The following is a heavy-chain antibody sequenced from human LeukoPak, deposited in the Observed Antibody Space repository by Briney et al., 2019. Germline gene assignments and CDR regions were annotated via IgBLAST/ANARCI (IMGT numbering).Heavy chain of an antibody. Sequence: GESLKISCKGSGYSFTSYWIGWVRQMPGKGLEWMGIIYPGDSDTRYSPSFQGQVTISADKSISTAYLQWSSLKASDTAMYYCASLYSSGFKEPSGIFDYWGQGTLVTVSS. J-gene: IGHJ4*02. CDR3: ASLYSSGFKEPSGIFDY. V-gene: IGHV5-51*01. D-gene: IGHD6-19*01. CDR1: GYSFTSYW. CDR2: IYPGDSDT.